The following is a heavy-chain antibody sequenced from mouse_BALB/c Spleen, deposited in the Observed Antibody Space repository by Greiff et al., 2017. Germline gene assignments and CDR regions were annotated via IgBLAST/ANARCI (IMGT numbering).Heavy chain of an antibody. CDR1: GYAFTSYN. J-gene: IGHJ4*01. Sequence: QLQESGPELVKPGASVKVSCKASGYAFTSYNMYWVKQSHGKSLEWIGYIDPYNGGTSYNQKFKGKATLTVDKSSSTAYMHLNSLTSEDSAVYYCAWAYGYDGYAMDYWGQGTSVTVSS. CDR3: AWAYGYDGYAMDY. V-gene: IGHV1S135*01. CDR2: IDPYNGGT. D-gene: IGHD2-2*01.